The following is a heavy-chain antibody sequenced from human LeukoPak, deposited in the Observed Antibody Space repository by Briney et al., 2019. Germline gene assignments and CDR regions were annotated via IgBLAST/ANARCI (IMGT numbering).Heavy chain of an antibody. Sequence: SETLSLTCTVSGGSISSSHYYWGWIRQTPGKGLEWIGTIYYSGTTYYNPSLESRATISEDTSMNQFSLTLRSVTAADTAVYYCARQISDYYYYYIDVWGKGTTVTVSS. J-gene: IGHJ6*03. CDR3: ARQISDYYYYYIDV. V-gene: IGHV4-39*01. CDR2: IYYSGTT. D-gene: IGHD3-10*01. CDR1: GGSISSSHYY.